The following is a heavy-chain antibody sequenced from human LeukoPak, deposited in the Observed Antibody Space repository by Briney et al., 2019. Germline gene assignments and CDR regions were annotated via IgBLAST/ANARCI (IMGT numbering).Heavy chain of an antibody. J-gene: IGHJ3*02. CDR1: GGTFSSYA. CDR3: AREPIFGSSSSALRAFDI. D-gene: IGHD6-6*01. CDR2: IIPIFGTA. V-gene: IGHV1-69*05. Sequence: ASVKVSCKASGGTFSSYAISWVRQAPGQGLEWMGGIIPIFGTANYAQKFQGRVTITTDESRSTAYMELSRLRSEDTAVYYCAREPIFGSSSSALRAFDIWGQGTMVTVSS.